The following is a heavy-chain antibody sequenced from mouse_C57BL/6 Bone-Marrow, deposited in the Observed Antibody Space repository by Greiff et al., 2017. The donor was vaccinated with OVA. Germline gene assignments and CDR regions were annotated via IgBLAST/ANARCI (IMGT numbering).Heavy chain of an antibody. D-gene: IGHD2-4*01. CDR2: IWTGGGT. Sequence: VHLVESGPGLVAPSQSLSITCTVSGFSLTSYAISWVRQPPGTGLEWLGVIWTGGGTNYNSALKSRLSISKDNSKSQVFLKMNSLQTDDTARYYCARNNYDYDGYAMDYWGQGTSVTVSS. J-gene: IGHJ4*01. CDR3: ARNNYDYDGYAMDY. V-gene: IGHV2-9-1*01. CDR1: GFSLTSYA.